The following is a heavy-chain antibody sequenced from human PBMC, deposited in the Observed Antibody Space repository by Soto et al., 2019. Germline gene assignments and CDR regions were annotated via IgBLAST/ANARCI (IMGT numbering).Heavy chain of an antibody. V-gene: IGHV5-10-1*01. Sequence: PGESLKISCNGSGYNFTSYCISWVLQMPGKGLEWMGRIDPSDSYTNYSPSFQGHVTISADKSISTAYLQWSSLKASDTAMYYCARLDCSSTSCYYYYGMDVWGQGTTVTVSS. CDR1: GYNFTSYC. CDR3: ARLDCSSTSCYYYYGMDV. D-gene: IGHD2-2*01. CDR2: IDPSDSYT. J-gene: IGHJ6*02.